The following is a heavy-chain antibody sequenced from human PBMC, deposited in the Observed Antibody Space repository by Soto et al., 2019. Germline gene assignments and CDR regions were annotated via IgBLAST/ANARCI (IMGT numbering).Heavy chain of an antibody. V-gene: IGHV5-51*01. D-gene: IGHD2-15*01. Sequence: PRESLKISCKGSGYSFTSYWIGWVRQMPGKGLEWMGIIYPGDSDTRYSPSFQGQVTISADKSISTAYLQWSSLKASDTAMYYCARHNPWYCSGGSCDNYYYYGMDVWGQGTTVTVSS. CDR2: IYPGDSDT. CDR3: ARHNPWYCSGGSCDNYYYYGMDV. CDR1: GYSFTSYW. J-gene: IGHJ6*02.